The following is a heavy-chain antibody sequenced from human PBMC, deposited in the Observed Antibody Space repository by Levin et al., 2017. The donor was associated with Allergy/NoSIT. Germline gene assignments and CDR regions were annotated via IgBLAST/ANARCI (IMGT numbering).Heavy chain of an antibody. J-gene: IGHJ1*01. D-gene: IGHD1-26*01. V-gene: IGHV3-30-3*01. Sequence: GGSLRLSCVDSGFTFSSYAMHWVRQAPGKGLEWVAVISYDGSNKYYADSVKGRFTISRDNSKNTLYLQMNSLRAEDTAVYYCARELWGGSDLEYFQHWGQGTLVTVSS. CDR3: ARELWGGSDLEYFQH. CDR1: GFTFSSYA. CDR2: ISYDGSNK.